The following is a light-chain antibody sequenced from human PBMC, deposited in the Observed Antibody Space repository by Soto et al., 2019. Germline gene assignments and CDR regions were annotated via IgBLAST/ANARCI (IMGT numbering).Light chain of an antibody. J-gene: IGKJ5*01. V-gene: IGKV1-5*01. Sequence: DIQMTQSPSSLSASVGDSVTITCRASQKINNFLNWYQQKPGKAPKLLIYDVSSLESGVPSRFSGSGFGTEFTLTISSLQPDDFATYYCQQYNSYSITFGQGTRLEIK. CDR3: QQYNSYSIT. CDR2: DVS. CDR1: QKINNF.